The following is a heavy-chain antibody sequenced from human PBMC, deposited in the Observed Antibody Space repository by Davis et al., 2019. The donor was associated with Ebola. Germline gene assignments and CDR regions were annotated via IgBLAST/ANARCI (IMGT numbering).Heavy chain of an antibody. V-gene: IGHV4-59*01. D-gene: IGHD3/OR15-3a*01. CDR3: ASLDVYYYGMDV. CDR2: IYYSGST. CDR1: GWSFSGYY. J-gene: IGHJ6*02. Sequence: MPSETLSLTCAVYGWSFSGYYWSWIRQPPGKGLEWIGYIYYSGSTNYNPSLKSRVTISVDTSKNQFSLKLSSVTAADTAVYYCASLDVYYYGMDVWGQGTTVTVSS.